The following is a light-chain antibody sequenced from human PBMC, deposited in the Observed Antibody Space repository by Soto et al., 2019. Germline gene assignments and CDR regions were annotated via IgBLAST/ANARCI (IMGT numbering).Light chain of an antibody. CDR2: EVS. CDR1: SSDVGAYNY. CDR3: SSYTTSDTLCV. V-gene: IGLV2-14*01. Sequence: QSVLTQPAYVSVSPGQSVTISCTGTSSDVGAYNYVSWYQLHPGKAPKLLISEVSNRPSGVSSRVSGSKSGNTASLTISGLQAEYEADYYCSSYTTSDTLCVFGTGTKLTVL. J-gene: IGLJ1*01.